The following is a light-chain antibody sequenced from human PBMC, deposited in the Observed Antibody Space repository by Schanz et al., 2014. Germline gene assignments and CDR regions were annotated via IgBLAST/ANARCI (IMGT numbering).Light chain of an antibody. CDR3: QQRSNWPPGLT. V-gene: IGKV3-11*01. J-gene: IGKJ4*01. Sequence: EIVLTQSPATLSLSPGERATLSCRASQSVSSYLAWYQQKPGQAPRLLIYDASNRATGFPARFSGSGSGTEFTLTISSLQSEDFAVYYCQQRSNWPPGLTFGGGTKVEIK. CDR2: DAS. CDR1: QSVSSY.